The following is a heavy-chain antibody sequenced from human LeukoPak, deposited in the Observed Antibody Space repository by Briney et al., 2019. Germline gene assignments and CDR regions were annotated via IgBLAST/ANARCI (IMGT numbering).Heavy chain of an antibody. D-gene: IGHD1-26*01. CDR1: GFTFSAYS. V-gene: IGHV3-21*01. CDR2: ICSSGTYI. Sequence: GGSLRLSCAASGFTFSAYSINWVRQAPGRGLEWVSFICSSGTYIYYADSVKGRFTISRDNAKNSLSLQMNSLRAEDTAVYYCARDFRYSGSYHHWFDPWGQGTLVTVSS. CDR3: ARDFRYSGSYHHWFDP. J-gene: IGHJ5*02.